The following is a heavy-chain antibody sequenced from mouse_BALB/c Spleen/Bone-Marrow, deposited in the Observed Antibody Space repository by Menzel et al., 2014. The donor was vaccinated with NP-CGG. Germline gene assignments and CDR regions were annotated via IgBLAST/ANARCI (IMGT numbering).Heavy chain of an antibody. J-gene: IGHJ4*01. Sequence: VKLMESGAEFVMPGASVKMSCEASGYTFTDKWMHWVKQRPGQGLEWIGAIDTSDSYINYNQKFKGKASLTVDASSSTAYMHLSSLTSDDSAVYYCARGGHVFSLDYWGQGTSVIVSS. CDR3: ARGGHVFSLDY. CDR2: IDTSDSYI. CDR1: GYTFTDKW. D-gene: IGHD3-3*01. V-gene: IGHV1-69*01.